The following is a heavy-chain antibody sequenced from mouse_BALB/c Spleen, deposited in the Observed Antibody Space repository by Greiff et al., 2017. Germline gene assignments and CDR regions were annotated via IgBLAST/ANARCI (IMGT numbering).Heavy chain of an antibody. CDR2: IRLKSNNYAT. Sequence: EVKLEESGGGLVQPGGSMKLSCVASGFTFSNYWMNWVRQSPEKGLEWVAEIRLKSNNYATHYAESVKGRFTISRDDSKSSVYLQMNNLRAEDTGIYYCTRPFITTGRGFAYWGQGTLVTVSA. CDR3: TRPFITTGRGFAY. V-gene: IGHV6-6*02. D-gene: IGHD1-2*01. J-gene: IGHJ3*01. CDR1: GFTFSNYW.